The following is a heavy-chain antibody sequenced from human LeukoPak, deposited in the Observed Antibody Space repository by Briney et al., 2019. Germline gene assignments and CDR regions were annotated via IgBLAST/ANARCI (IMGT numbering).Heavy chain of an antibody. CDR1: GFTFSSYA. CDR2: ISYDGSNK. V-gene: IGHV3-30-3*01. D-gene: IGHD3-22*01. J-gene: IGHJ4*02. Sequence: GGSLRLSCAASGFTFSSYAMHWVRQAPGKGLEWVAVISYDGSNKYYADSVKGRFTISRDNSKNTLYLQMNSLRAEDTAVYYCAREIAAGIYYFDYWGQGTLVTVSS. CDR3: AREIAAGIYYFDY.